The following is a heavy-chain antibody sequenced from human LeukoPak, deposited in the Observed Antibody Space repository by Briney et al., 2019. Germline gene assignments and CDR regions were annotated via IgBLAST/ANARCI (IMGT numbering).Heavy chain of an antibody. J-gene: IGHJ4*02. CDR1: GFTFSNYA. CDR2: ITGSGTNR. Sequence: AGGSLRPSCVASGFTFSNYAMSWVRQAPGKGLEWVSAITGSGTNRYYADSLKGRFTTSRDNSKNTVFPQMNSLRHEDTAIYYCVIWGDYDVLTGYYVPDYWGQGTLVTVAS. V-gene: IGHV3-23*01. D-gene: IGHD3-9*01. CDR3: VIWGDYDVLTGYYVPDY.